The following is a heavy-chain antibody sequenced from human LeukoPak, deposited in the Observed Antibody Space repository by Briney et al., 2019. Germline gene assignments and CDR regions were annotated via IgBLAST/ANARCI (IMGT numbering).Heavy chain of an antibody. CDR1: GFTFSSYA. J-gene: IGHJ4*02. V-gene: IGHV3-30-3*01. D-gene: IGHD3-10*01. CDR2: ISYDGSNK. Sequence: PGRSLRLSCAASGFTFSSYAMHWVRQAPGKGLEWVAVISYDGSNKYYADSVKGRFTISRDNSKNTLYLQMNSLRAEDTAVYYCARDLVLLWFGELSGPFDYWGQETLVTVSS. CDR3: ARDLVLLWFGELSGPFDY.